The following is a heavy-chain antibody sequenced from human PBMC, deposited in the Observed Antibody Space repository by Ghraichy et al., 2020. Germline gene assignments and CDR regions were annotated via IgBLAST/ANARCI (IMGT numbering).Heavy chain of an antibody. CDR3: ARAIAAGGGYYYYYMDV. Sequence: ASVKVSCKASGYTFTGYYMHWVRQAPGQGLEWMGWINPNSGGTNYAQKFQGWVTMTRDTSISTAYMELSRLRSDDTAVYYCARAIAAGGGYYYYYMDVWGKGTTVTVSS. V-gene: IGHV1-2*04. CDR2: INPNSGGT. J-gene: IGHJ6*03. D-gene: IGHD6-13*01. CDR1: GYTFTGYY.